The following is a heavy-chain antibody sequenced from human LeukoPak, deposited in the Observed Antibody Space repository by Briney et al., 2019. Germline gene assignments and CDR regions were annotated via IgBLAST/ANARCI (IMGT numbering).Heavy chain of an antibody. J-gene: IGHJ4*02. V-gene: IGHV3-23*01. D-gene: IGHD3-22*01. CDR1: GFTFTSYA. Sequence: GGSLRLSCAASGFTFTSYAMSWVRQAPGKGLEWLSAISGNGGTTYYSDSVKGRFTISRDNSNNTLFLQMSSLRDEDAAVYYCAKDYYYDSSGYYTYTYYFDYWGQGTLVTVSS. CDR2: ISGNGGTT. CDR3: AKDYYYDSSGYYTYTYYFDY.